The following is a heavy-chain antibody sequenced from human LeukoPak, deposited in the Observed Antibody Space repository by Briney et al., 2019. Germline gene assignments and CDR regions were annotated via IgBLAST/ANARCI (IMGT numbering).Heavy chain of an antibody. J-gene: IGHJ4*02. D-gene: IGHD3-10*01. V-gene: IGHV7-4-1*02. CDR2: INTNTGNP. CDR1: GYGFTSNA. Sequence: GASVKVSCKASGYGFTSNAITWVRQAPGQGLEWMGWINTNTGNPTYAQGFTGRFVFSLDTSVSTAYLQISSLKAEDTAVYYCARDEGVRELELHFDYWGQGTLVTVSS. CDR3: ARDEGVRELELHFDY.